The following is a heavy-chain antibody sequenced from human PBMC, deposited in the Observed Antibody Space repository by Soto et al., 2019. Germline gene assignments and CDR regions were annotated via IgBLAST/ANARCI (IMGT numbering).Heavy chain of an antibody. V-gene: IGHV5-51*01. D-gene: IGHD2-21*02. CDR1: GYRFTTYW. CDR2: IYPDDSDT. Sequence: PGESLKISCKGSGYRFTTYWIGWVRQMPGKGLEWMGIIYPDDSDTRYSPSFQGQVTISADKSISTTYLQWSSLKASDTAMYFCARGIVVVTATNAFDIWGQGTMVTV. CDR3: ARGIVVVTATNAFDI. J-gene: IGHJ3*02.